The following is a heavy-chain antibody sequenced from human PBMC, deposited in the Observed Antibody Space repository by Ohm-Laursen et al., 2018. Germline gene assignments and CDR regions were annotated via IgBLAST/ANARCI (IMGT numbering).Heavy chain of an antibody. CDR2: LTYSGGNT. D-gene: IGHD6-6*01. Sequence: SLRLSCTASGFTFSSYAMTWVRQAPGKGLEWVSTLTYSGGNTYYADSVKGRFTISRDNSKNTLYLQMDSLRAEDTAVYYCAKDREYSSSGIFHSWGQGTLVTVSS. CDR1: GFTFSSYA. J-gene: IGHJ4*02. V-gene: IGHV3-23*01. CDR3: AKDREYSSSGIFHS.